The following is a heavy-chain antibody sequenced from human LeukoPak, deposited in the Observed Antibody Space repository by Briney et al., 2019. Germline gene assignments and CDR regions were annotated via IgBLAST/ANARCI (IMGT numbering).Heavy chain of an antibody. CDR3: ARDGTDDLRYHYYGMDV. CDR2: TYYRSKWYN. V-gene: IGHV6-1*01. Sequence: SQTLSLTCAISGDSVSSNSAAWNWIRQSPSRGLEWLGRTYYRSKWYNDYAVSVKSRITINPDTSKNQFSLQLNSVTPEDTAVYYCARDGTDDLRYHYYGMDVWGQGTTVTVSS. J-gene: IGHJ6*02. CDR1: GDSVSSNSAA. D-gene: IGHD5/OR15-5a*01.